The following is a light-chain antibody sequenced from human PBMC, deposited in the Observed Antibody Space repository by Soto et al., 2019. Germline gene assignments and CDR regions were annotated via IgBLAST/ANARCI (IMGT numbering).Light chain of an antibody. J-gene: IGKJ4*01. CDR1: QSVSSN. CDR3: QQYNNWPLT. Sequence: ETVMTQSPATLSVSPGERATLSCRASQSVSSNLAWYQQKPGQAPRLLIYGASSRATGFPARFSGSGSGTEFTLTINSLQSEDFAVYYCQQYNNWPLTFGGGTKVDIK. V-gene: IGKV3-15*01. CDR2: GAS.